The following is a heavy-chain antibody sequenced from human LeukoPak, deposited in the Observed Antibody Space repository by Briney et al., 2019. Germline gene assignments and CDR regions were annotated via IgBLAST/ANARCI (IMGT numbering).Heavy chain of an antibody. J-gene: IGHJ4*02. CDR1: GSTFSGYS. CDR3: VLASYNTTSYLDF. CDR2: ISIDSDYI. V-gene: IGHV3-21*03. D-gene: IGHD1-14*01. Sequence: GGSLRLSCEVSGSTFSGYSMSWVRQAPGKGLEWVSAISIDSDYIYYGDSVRGRFTVSIHNAKNSLYLQINSLRDEHTVLYYCVLASYNTTSYLDFWGQGTLVIVSS.